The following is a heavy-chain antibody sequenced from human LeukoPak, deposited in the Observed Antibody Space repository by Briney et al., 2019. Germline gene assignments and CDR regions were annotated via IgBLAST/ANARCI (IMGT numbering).Heavy chain of an antibody. D-gene: IGHD6-19*01. CDR1: GGSISSGGYY. CDR3: ARHIAVAGTLIYWYFDL. V-gene: IGHV4-31*03. J-gene: IGHJ2*01. CDR2: IYYSGST. Sequence: PSETLSLTCTVSGGSISSGGYYWSWIRQHPGKGLEWIGYIYYSGSTYYNPSLKSRVTISVDTSKNQFSLKLSSVTAADTAVYYCARHIAVAGTLIYWYFDLWGRGTLVTVS.